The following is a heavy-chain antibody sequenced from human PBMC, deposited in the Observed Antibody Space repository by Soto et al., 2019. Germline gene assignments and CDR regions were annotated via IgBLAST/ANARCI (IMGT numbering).Heavy chain of an antibody. Sequence: QVQLVQSGAEVKKPGSSVKVSCEASGGTFSSYAISWVRQAPGQGLEWMGGIIPIFGTGNYAPKFQGRVTITADESTSTAYMELSSLRSEDTAVYYCASQIGYNWNYWYFDLWGRGTLVTVSS. J-gene: IGHJ2*01. CDR2: IIPIFGTG. V-gene: IGHV1-69*01. CDR1: GGTFSSYA. CDR3: ASQIGYNWNYWYFDL. D-gene: IGHD1-20*01.